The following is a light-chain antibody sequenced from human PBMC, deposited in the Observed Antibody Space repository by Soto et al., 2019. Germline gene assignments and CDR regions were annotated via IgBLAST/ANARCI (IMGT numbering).Light chain of an antibody. V-gene: IGLV2-23*02. CDR3: CSYASTITWV. CDR1: SSDVGTYNL. CDR2: EVD. Sequence: QSVLTQPASVSGSPGQSITISCTGTSSDVGTYNLVSWYQQHPGKAPKLMIYEVDKRPSGVSNRFSGSKSGNRASLTISGLQAEDEADYHCCSYASTITWVFGGGTKVTVL. J-gene: IGLJ3*02.